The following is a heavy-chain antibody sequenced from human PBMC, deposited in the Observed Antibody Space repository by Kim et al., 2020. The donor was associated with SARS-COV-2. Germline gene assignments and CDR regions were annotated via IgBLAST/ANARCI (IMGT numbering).Heavy chain of an antibody. CDR2: IDPSDSYT. V-gene: IGHV5-10-1*01. J-gene: IGHJ4*02. D-gene: IGHD4-17*01. CDR3: ARHKGTTVTFDY. Sequence: GESLKISCKGSGYSFTSYWISWVRQMPGKGLEWMGRIDPSDSYTNYSPSFQGHVTISADKSISTAYLQWSSLKASDTAMYYCARHKGTTVTFDYWGQGTLVTVSS. CDR1: GYSFTSYW.